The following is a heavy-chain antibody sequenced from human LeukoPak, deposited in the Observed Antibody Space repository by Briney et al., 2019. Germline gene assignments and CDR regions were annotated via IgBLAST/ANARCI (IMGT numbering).Heavy chain of an antibody. V-gene: IGHV1-8*02. D-gene: IGHD5-24*01. CDR1: GYTFSTYY. CDR3: ARPRRDGYNLDY. J-gene: IGHJ4*02. Sequence: ASVKVSCKASGYTFSTYYMHWVRQAPGLGLEWMGWMNPNSGNTGYAQKFQGRVTMTRNTSISTAYMELSSLRSEDTAVYYCARPRRDGYNLDYWGQGTLVTVSS. CDR2: MNPNSGNT.